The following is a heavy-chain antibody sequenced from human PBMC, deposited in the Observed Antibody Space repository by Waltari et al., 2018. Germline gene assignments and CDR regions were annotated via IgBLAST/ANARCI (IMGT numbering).Heavy chain of an antibody. D-gene: IGHD2-21*02. Sequence: QVQLVQSGAEVKKPGASVKVSCKASGYTFTSLGISWVRQAPGQGLEWMGWVSAYKGNTNYGQKLQGRVTMTTDTSTSTAYMELRSLRSDDTAVYYCARHCGGDCYSDAFDIWGQGTMVIVSS. CDR2: VSAYKGNT. CDR3: ARHCGGDCYSDAFDI. J-gene: IGHJ3*02. CDR1: GYTFTSLG. V-gene: IGHV1-18*01.